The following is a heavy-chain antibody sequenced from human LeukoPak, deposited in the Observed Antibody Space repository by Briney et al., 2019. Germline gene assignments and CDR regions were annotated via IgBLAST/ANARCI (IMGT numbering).Heavy chain of an antibody. CDR3: ARETGAGTEDY. V-gene: IGHV3-48*01. CDR1: GFTFSSYS. CDR2: ISSSSSTI. J-gene: IGHJ4*02. Sequence: GGSLRLSCAASGFTFSSYSMNWVRQAPGKGLEWVSYISSSSSTIYYADSVKGRFTISRDNAKNSLYLQMNSLRAEDTAVYYCARETGAGTEDYWGQGTLVTVSS. D-gene: IGHD6-13*01.